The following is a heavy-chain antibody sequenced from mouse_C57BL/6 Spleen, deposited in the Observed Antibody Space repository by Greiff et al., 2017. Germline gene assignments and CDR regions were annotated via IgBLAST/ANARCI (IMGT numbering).Heavy chain of an antibody. J-gene: IGHJ1*03. V-gene: IGHV1-85*01. CDR2: IYPRDGST. CDR1: GYTFTSYD. D-gene: IGHD4-1*01. CDR3: ARRDNWDEGYFDV. Sequence: QVQLQQSGPELVKPGASVKLSCKASGYTFTSYDINWVKQRPGQGLEWIGWIYPRDGSTKYNEKFKGKGTLTVDTSSSTAYMELHSLTSEDSAVYFCARRDNWDEGYFDVWGTGTTVTVSS.